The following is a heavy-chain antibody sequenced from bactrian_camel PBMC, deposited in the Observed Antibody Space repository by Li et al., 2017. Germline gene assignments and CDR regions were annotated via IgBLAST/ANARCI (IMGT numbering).Heavy chain of an antibody. CDR3: AANSVCLPATLTTVDSVTEYTY. D-gene: IGHD4*01. CDR1: GFTFSSYV. CDR2: ITSAGTST. Sequence: DVQLVESGGGLVEPGGSLRLSCAASGFTFSSYVMNWVRQVPGKGLEWISRITSAGTSTDYAESVKGRFTISRDNAENTLYLQMNNLKPEDTAMYYFAANSVCLPATLTTVDSVTEYTYWGQGTQVTVS. J-gene: IGHJ4*01. V-gene: IGHV3S40*01.